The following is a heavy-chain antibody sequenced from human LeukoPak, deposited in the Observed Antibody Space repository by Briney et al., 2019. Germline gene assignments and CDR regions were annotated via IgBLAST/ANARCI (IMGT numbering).Heavy chain of an antibody. CDR2: ISYDGSNK. J-gene: IGHJ4*02. D-gene: IGHD6-19*01. V-gene: IGHV3-30*04. Sequence: GGSLRLSCAASGFTFSSYAMHWVRQAPGKGPEWVAVISYDGSNKYYADSVKGRFTISRDNSKNTLYLQMNSLRAEDTAVYYCARDIAVAGTFSTFDYWGQGTLVTVSS. CDR3: ARDIAVAGTFSTFDY. CDR1: GFTFSSYA.